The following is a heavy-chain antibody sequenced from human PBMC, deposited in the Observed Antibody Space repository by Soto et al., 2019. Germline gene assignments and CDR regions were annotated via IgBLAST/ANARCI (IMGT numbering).Heavy chain of an antibody. V-gene: IGHV1-8*01. J-gene: IGHJ5*02. CDR3: ARGPAPQHSSSWYAWFDP. CDR2: MNPNSGNT. Sequence: ASVKVSCKASGYTFTSYDINWVRQATGQGLEWMGWMNPNSGNTGYAQKFQGRVTMTRNTSISTAYMELSSLRSEDTAVYYCARGPAPQHSSSWYAWFDPWGQGTVVTVSS. CDR1: GYTFTSYD. D-gene: IGHD6-13*01.